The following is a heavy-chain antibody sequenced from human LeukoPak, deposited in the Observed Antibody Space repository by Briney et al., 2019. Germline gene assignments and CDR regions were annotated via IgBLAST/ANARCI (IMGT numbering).Heavy chain of an antibody. CDR3: ARDHDWGFDL. Sequence: GGSLRLSCAASGFTFSSYAMSWVRQAPGKGLEWIAYINHNAEMIFYPDFVKGRFTISRDNPKKSLYLQMNALRYEDTAIYYCARDHDWGFDLWGQGTLVTVSS. D-gene: IGHD3-9*01. CDR1: GFTFSSYA. V-gene: IGHV3-48*02. J-gene: IGHJ4*02. CDR2: INHNAEMI.